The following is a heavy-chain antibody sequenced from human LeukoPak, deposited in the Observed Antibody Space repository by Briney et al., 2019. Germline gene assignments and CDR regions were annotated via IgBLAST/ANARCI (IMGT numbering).Heavy chain of an antibody. J-gene: IGHJ4*02. CDR2: IYSSGST. D-gene: IGHD6-19*01. V-gene: IGHV4-4*07. CDR1: GGSITSYY. Sequence: PSETLSLTCTVPGGSITSYYWSWIRQPAGKGLEWSGRIYSSGSTNYNPSLKSRVTMSVDTSKNHFSLKLTSVTAADTAVYYCAGTTVAGGWDYWGQGGLVTVSS. CDR3: AGTTVAGGWDY.